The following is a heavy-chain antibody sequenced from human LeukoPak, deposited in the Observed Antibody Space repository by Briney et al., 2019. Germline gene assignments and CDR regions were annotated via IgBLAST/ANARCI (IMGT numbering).Heavy chain of an antibody. D-gene: IGHD2-15*01. J-gene: IGHJ5*02. CDR3: VRGGESTWS. CDR1: GFTFSRYE. V-gene: IGHV3-30-3*01. CDR2: ISNDGSNK. Sequence: GGSLTLSCAVSGFTFSRYEMYWVRHAPGTGLEWVATISNDGSNKYYADSVKGRFTISRDDAKNTLYLQMNSLRAEDTAVYYCVRGGESTWSWGQGTLVTVSS.